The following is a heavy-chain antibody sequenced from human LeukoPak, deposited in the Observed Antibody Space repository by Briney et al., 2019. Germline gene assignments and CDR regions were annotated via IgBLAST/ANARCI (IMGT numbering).Heavy chain of an antibody. CDR1: GGTFSSYT. D-gene: IGHD5-18*01. CDR2: IIPILGIA. J-gene: IGHJ4*02. Sequence: SVKVSCKASGGTFSSYTISWVRQAPGQGLEWMGRIIPILGIANYAQKFQGRVTVTADKSTSTAYMELSSLRSEDTAVYYCARGGSGYSYGHVDYWGQGTLVTVSS. V-gene: IGHV1-69*02. CDR3: ARGGSGYSYGHVDY.